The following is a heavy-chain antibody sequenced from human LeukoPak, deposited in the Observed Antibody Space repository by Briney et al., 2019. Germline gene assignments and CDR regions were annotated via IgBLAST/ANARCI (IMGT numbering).Heavy chain of an antibody. J-gene: IGHJ4*02. D-gene: IGHD3-22*01. CDR3: SRSGHYYDSSGYYSYYFDY. CDR1: GGSISSGSYY. Sequence: SETLSLTCTVSGGSISSGSYYWSWVRQPAGKGLEWLGRIYTSGSTNYNPSLKSLVTISVDTSKNQFSLKLSSVTAADTAVYYCSRSGHYYDSSGYYSYYFDYWGQGTLVTVSS. V-gene: IGHV4-61*02. CDR2: IYTSGST.